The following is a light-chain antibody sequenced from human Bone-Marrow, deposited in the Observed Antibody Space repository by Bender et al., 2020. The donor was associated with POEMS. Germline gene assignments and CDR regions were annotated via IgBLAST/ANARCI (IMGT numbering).Light chain of an antibody. CDR1: SSDFGSYNL. CDR3: CSYAGPTTPVV. Sequence: QSALTQPASVSGSPGQSITISCTGTSSDFGSYNLVSWYQQYPGKAPKLMIYEVSKRPSGVSHRFSGSKSGNTASLTISGLQAEDEADYYCCSYAGPTTPVVIGGGTKLTVL. J-gene: IGLJ2*01. V-gene: IGLV2-23*02. CDR2: EVS.